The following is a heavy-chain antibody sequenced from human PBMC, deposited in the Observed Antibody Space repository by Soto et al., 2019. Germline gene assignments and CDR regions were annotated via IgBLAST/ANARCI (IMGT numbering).Heavy chain of an antibody. CDR2: INHSGST. J-gene: IGHJ4*02. Sequence: SETLSLTCAVYGGSFSGYYWRWIRQPPGKGLEWIGEINHSGSTNYNPSLKSRVTISVDTSKNQFSLKLSSVPAADTAVYYCARAWHRDGSGSYYNNLAFDYWGQRTLVTVSS. D-gene: IGHD3-10*01. V-gene: IGHV4-34*01. CDR1: GGSFSGYY. CDR3: ARAWHRDGSGSYYNNLAFDY.